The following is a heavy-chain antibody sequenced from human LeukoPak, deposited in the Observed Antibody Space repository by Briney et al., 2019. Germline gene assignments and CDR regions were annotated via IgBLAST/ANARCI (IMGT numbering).Heavy chain of an antibody. Sequence: GSLRLSCAASGFTFSGSAMHWVRQASGKGLEWVGRIRSKANSYATAYAASVKGRFTISRDDSKNTAYLQMNSLKTEDTAVYYCTSSPIYCSSTSCRFDYWGQGTLVTVSS. CDR1: GFTFSGSA. CDR2: IRSKANSYAT. CDR3: TSSPIYCSSTSCRFDY. V-gene: IGHV3-73*01. D-gene: IGHD2-2*01. J-gene: IGHJ4*02.